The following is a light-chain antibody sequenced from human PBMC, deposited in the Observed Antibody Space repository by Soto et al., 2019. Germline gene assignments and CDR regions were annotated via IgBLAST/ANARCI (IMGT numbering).Light chain of an antibody. J-gene: IGLJ2*01. Sequence: QSVLTQPASVSESPGQSITISCTGTSSDVGGYNYVSWYQQHPGKVPKLMIYDVSNRPSGVSNRFSGSKSGNTASLTISGLQAEDEADYYCSSYTSSTTVVFGGGTQLTVL. CDR2: DVS. CDR3: SSYTSSTTVV. CDR1: SSDVGGYNY. V-gene: IGLV2-14*01.